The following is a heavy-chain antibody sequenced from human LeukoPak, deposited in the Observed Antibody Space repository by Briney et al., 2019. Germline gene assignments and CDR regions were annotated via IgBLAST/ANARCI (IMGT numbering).Heavy chain of an antibody. V-gene: IGHV3-33*01. CDR3: ARALARFYYYGMDV. Sequence: PGGSLRLSCAASGFXFSSYGMHWVRQAPGKGLEWVAVIWYDGSNKYYADSVKGRFTISRDNSKNTLYLQMNSLRAEDTAVYYCARALARFYYYGMDVWGQGTTVTVSS. J-gene: IGHJ6*02. CDR2: IWYDGSNK. CDR1: GFXFSSYG. D-gene: IGHD3-3*02.